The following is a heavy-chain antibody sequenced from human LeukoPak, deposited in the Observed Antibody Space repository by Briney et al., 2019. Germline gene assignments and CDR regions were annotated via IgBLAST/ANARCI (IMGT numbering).Heavy chain of an antibody. Sequence: GASVKVSCKASGYTFTSYYMDWVRQAPGQGLEWMGKINPSGGSTSYAQKFQGRVTMTSDTSISTAYMELTRLRSDDTAVYYCARGRIGYYLDYWGQGTLVPVSS. V-gene: IGHV1-46*01. D-gene: IGHD3-22*01. J-gene: IGHJ4*02. CDR1: GYTFTSYY. CDR2: INPSGGST. CDR3: ARGRIGYYLDY.